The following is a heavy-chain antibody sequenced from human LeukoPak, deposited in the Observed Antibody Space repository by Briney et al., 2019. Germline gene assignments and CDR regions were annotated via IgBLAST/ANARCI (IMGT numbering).Heavy chain of an antibody. CDR3: ASSAVGGYCSGGSCYSGGNNWFDP. J-gene: IGHJ5*02. V-gene: IGHV1-69*06. CDR1: GGTFSSYA. D-gene: IGHD2-15*01. Sequence: SVKVSCKASGGTFSSYAISWVRQAPGQGLEWMGGIIPIFGTANYAQKFQGRVTITADKSTSTAYMELSSLRSEDTAVYYCASSAVGGYCSGGSCYSGGNNWFDPWGQGTLVTVSS. CDR2: IIPIFGTA.